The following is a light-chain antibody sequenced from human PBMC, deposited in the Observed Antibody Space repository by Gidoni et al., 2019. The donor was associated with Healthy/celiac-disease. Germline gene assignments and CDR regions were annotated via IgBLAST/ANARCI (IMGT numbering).Light chain of an antibody. J-gene: IGKJ2*01. Sequence: EIVLTQSPATLSLFPGERATLSCRASQSVSSFLTWYQQKPGQAPRLLIYYASNRATGIPARFSGSGSGTDFTLTISSLEPEDFAVYFCQQRSNWLYTFGQGTKLEIK. CDR1: QSVSSF. CDR2: YAS. CDR3: QQRSNWLYT. V-gene: IGKV3-11*01.